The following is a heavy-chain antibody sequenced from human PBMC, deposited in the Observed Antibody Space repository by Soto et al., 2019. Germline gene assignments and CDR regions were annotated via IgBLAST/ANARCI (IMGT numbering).Heavy chain of an antibody. CDR3: AKSGVLGYCSGGSCYSKQYFQH. D-gene: IGHD2-15*01. V-gene: IGHV4-30-4*08. Sequence: SETLSLTCAVSGGSISSEYFHWTWIRQSPGKGLEWIGYIHYTGSIMYNPSFKSRLTMAVDTTKNQFSLQLSSVTAADTAVYYCAKSGVLGYCSGGSCYSKQYFQHWGQGTLVTVSS. J-gene: IGHJ1*01. CDR1: GGSISSEYFH. CDR2: IHYTGSI.